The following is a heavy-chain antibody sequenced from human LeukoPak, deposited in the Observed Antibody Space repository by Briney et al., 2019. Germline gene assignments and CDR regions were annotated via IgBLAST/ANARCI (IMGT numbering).Heavy chain of an antibody. D-gene: IGHD3-10*01. V-gene: IGHV3-33*01. J-gene: IGHJ6*02. Sequence: GGSLRLSCAASGFTFSSYGVHWVRQAPGKGLEWVAVIWYDGSNKYYADSVKGRFTISRDNSKNTLYLQMNSLRAEDTAVYYCARDQITMVRGGEYYYYYGMDVWGQGTTVTVSS. CDR2: IWYDGSNK. CDR1: GFTFSSYG. CDR3: ARDQITMVRGGEYYYYYGMDV.